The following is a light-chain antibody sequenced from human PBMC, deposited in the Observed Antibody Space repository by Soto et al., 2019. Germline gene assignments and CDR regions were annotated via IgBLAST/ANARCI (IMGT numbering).Light chain of an antibody. CDR2: DAS. CDR1: QSVSSY. Sequence: EIVLTQSPATLSLSPGERATLSCRASQSVSSYLAWYQQKPGQAPRLLIYDASNRATCIPARFSGSGSWTDFTLTISSLEPEDFAVYYCQQRSNWPPDTFGQGTKLEIK. CDR3: QQRSNWPPDT. J-gene: IGKJ2*01. V-gene: IGKV3-11*01.